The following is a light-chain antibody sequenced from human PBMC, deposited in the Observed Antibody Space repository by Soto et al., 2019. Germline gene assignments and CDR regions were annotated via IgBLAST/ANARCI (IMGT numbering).Light chain of an antibody. J-gene: IGKJ2*01. CDR1: QSVSSSY. CDR2: SAS. CDR3: QQFDSSSYT. Sequence: EIVVTQSPGALSLSPGDRATLSCRASQSVSSSYLAWYQQKPGQAPRLLIYSASSRATGIPDRFSGSGSGTDFTLTISRLEPEDFAVYYCQQFDSSSYTFDQGTKLEIK. V-gene: IGKV3-20*01.